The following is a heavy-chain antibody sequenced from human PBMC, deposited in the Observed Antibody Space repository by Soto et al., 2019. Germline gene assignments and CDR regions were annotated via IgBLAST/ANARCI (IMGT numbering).Heavy chain of an antibody. J-gene: IGHJ4*02. CDR3: AIVYGQLWLLPFDY. Sequence: EVQLLESGGGLVQPGGPLRLSCAASGFTFSNYAMTWVRQAPGMGLEWVPTLIGSGVITYYAVSVKGRFTISRDNSKNTLYLQMNCLRPEATVVYYGAIVYGQLWLLPFDYWRQGPLVTVSS. V-gene: IGHV3-23*01. D-gene: IGHD5-18*01. CDR2: LIGSGVIT. CDR1: GFTFSNYA.